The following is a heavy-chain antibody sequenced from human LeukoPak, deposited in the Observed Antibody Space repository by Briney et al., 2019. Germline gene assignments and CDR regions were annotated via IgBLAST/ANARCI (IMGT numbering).Heavy chain of an antibody. CDR3: AKGAYGSGSYSFDF. CDR2: IRDSGAST. J-gene: IGHJ4*02. D-gene: IGHD3-10*01. Sequence: GGSLRLSCAASGFTFNNYAMSWVRQAPGKGLKWVSLIRDSGASTYYEDSVKGRFTISRDNSKNTLYLQMNSLRAEDTAVYYCAKGAYGSGSYSFDFWGQGTLVTVSS. V-gene: IGHV3-23*01. CDR1: GFTFNNYA.